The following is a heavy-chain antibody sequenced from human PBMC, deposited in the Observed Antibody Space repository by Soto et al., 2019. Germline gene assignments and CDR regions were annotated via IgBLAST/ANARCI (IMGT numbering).Heavy chain of an antibody. CDR1: GYTFTSYY. CDR3: ARSSGGNFGIIIEGSNWFGP. Sequence: ASVKVSCKASGYTFTSYYLNWVRQAPGQGLEWMGVINPHGGSTKYAQKFQGRVTMTRDTSRSTVYMELRSLRSDDTAIYYCARSSGGNFGIIIEGSNWFGPWGQGTLVTVSS. CDR2: INPHGGST. J-gene: IGHJ5*02. V-gene: IGHV1-46*01. D-gene: IGHD3-3*01.